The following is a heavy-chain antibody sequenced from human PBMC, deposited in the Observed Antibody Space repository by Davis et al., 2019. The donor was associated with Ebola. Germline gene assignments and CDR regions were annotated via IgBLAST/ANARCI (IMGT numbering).Heavy chain of an antibody. CDR1: GGSISSGSYY. CDR3: ARGPHVRWFDP. CDR2: IYYSGST. V-gene: IGHV4-61*01. D-gene: IGHD3-10*01. Sequence: MPSETLSLTCTVSGGSISSGSYYWSWIRQHPGKGLEWIGYIYYSGSTNYNPSLKSRVTISVDTSKNQFSLKLSSVTAADTAVYYCARGPHVRWFDPWGQGTLVTVSS. J-gene: IGHJ5*02.